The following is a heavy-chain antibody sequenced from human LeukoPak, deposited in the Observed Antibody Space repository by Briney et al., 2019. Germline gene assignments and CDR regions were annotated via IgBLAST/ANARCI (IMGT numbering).Heavy chain of an antibody. CDR1: GFTFSDYY. V-gene: IGHV3-11*01. D-gene: IGHD5-18*01. Sequence: GGSLRLSCAASGFTFSDYYMSWIRQAPGKGLEWVSYISSSGSTIYYADSVKGRFTIPRDNAKNSLYLQMNSLRAEDTAVYYCARDRRGYSYFYYYGMDVWGQGTTVTVSS. CDR2: ISSSGSTI. CDR3: ARDRRGYSYFYYYGMDV. J-gene: IGHJ6*02.